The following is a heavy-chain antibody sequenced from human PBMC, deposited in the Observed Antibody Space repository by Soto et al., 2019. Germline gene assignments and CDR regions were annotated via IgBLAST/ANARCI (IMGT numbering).Heavy chain of an antibody. V-gene: IGHV3-53*01. CDR2: IYSGGST. CDR3: ARINSGNAFDI. Sequence: GGSLRLSCAASGFTVSSNYMSWVRQAPGKGLEWVSVIYSGGSTYYADSVKSRFTISRDNSKNTLYLQMNSLRAEDTAVDYCARINSGNAFDIWAQGTMVTVSS. D-gene: IGHD6-13*01. CDR1: GFTVSSNY. J-gene: IGHJ3*02.